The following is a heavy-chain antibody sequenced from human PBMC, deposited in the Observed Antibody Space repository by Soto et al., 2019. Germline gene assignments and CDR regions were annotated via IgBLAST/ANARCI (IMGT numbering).Heavy chain of an antibody. J-gene: IGHJ6*02. V-gene: IGHV1-8*01. CDR3: ASLTLFGVVGYYGMDV. D-gene: IGHD3-3*01. Sequence: ASVKVSCKASGYTFTSYDINWVRQATGQGLEWMGWMNPNSGNTGYAQKFQGRVTMTRNTSISTAYMEPSSLRSEDTAVYYCASLTLFGVVGYYGMDVWGLGTTVTVSS. CDR1: GYTFTSYD. CDR2: MNPNSGNT.